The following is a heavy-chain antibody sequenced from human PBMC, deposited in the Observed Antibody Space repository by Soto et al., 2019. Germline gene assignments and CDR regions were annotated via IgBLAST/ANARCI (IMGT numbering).Heavy chain of an antibody. J-gene: IGHJ1*01. CDR2: IYFSGST. CDR1: GWSISSSGFY. V-gene: IGHV4-39*01. CDR3: ARRGGYLYGHTY. D-gene: IGHD5-18*01. Sequence: FGTLSLTCTFFGWSISSSGFYWGWVRQPPGKGLDWIGSIYFSGSTYYNPSLKSRVSISVDTSRNQFSLKLSSVTAADTAVYYCARRGGYLYGHTYWAQRTPVPVSS.